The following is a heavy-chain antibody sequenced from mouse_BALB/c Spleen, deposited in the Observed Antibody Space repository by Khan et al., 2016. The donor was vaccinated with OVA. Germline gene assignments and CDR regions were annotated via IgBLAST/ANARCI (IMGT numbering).Heavy chain of an antibody. J-gene: IGHJ3*01. Sequence: EVELVESGGDLVRPGGSLKLSCAASGFTFSAYGMSWVRQSPDKRLEWVATINSDGYYTYYPDSLKGRFTISRDNAKNHLYLQMRSLKSEDTAMEYVARHLTGSFAYGGQGTLVTVAA. CDR2: INSDGYYT. CDR3: ARHLTGSFAY. CDR1: GFTFSAYG. V-gene: IGHV5-6*01.